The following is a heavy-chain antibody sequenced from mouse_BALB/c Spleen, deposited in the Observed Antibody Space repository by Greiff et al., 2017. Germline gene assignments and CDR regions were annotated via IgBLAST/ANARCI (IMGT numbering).Heavy chain of an antibody. D-gene: IGHD1-1*01. Sequence: EVHLVESGGGLVKPGGSLKLSCAASGFTFSSYAMSWVRPTPEKMLEWVASISSGGSTYYPDSVKGRFTISRDNARHILYLQMSSLMSEDTAMYYCARGGYYYGSSYDAMDYWGQGTSVTVSS. J-gene: IGHJ4*01. CDR1: GFTFSSYA. V-gene: IGHV5-6-5*01. CDR3: ARGGYYYGSSYDAMDY. CDR2: ISSGGST.